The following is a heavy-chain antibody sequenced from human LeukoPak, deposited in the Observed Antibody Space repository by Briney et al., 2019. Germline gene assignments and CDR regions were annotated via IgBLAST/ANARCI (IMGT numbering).Heavy chain of an antibody. J-gene: IGHJ6*04. V-gene: IGHV3-21*01. CDR2: ITSAGGYT. CDR3: ASSYLGDIVVVPAVASDV. D-gene: IGHD2-2*01. CDR1: GFTFSDYS. Sequence: GRSLRLSCGASGFTFSDYSMNWVRQAPGKGLAWVASITSAGGYTYYADSVKGRFTISRDNAKNSLYLQMNSLRAEDTAVYYCASSYLGDIVVVPAVASDVWGKGTTVTVSS.